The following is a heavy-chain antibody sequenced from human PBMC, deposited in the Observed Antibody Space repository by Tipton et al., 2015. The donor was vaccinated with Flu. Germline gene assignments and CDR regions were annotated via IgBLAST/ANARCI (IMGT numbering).Heavy chain of an antibody. CDR2: IYNSVKT. CDR3: ARGRVAAAGPGAGWFDP. J-gene: IGHJ5*02. D-gene: IGHD6-13*01. Sequence: LRLSCTVSGGSISGYYWSWIRQPPGKGLEWIGFIYNSVKTDYNPSLGSRVTISPDTSRNQFSLKLSSVTAADTAIYYCARGRVAAAGPGAGWFDPWGQGTLVTVSS. V-gene: IGHV4-59*01. CDR1: GGSISGYY.